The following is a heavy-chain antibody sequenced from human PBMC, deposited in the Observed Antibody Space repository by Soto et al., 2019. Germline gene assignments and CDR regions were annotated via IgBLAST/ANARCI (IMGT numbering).Heavy chain of an antibody. CDR1: GGTFSSSA. J-gene: IGHJ6*02. CDR3: ARHNDRLQLVGNYYYVLDV. D-gene: IGHD4-4*01. V-gene: IGHV1-69*12. Sequence: QVQLVQSGAEMEEPGSSVKVSCKTSGGTFSSSAISWLRQAPGPGLEWMGGIIPLFRTPDYEQKFQGRVTVAADEHTITAYMQLTSLRSEDTAVYYCARHNDRLQLVGNYYYVLDVWCQETTITVSS. CDR2: IIPLFRTP.